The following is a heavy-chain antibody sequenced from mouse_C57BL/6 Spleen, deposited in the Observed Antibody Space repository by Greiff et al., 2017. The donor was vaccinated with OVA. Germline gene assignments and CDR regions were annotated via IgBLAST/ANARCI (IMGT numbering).Heavy chain of an antibody. D-gene: IGHD2-5*01. CDR1: GYTFTDYE. J-gene: IGHJ2*01. CDR2: IDPETGGT. Sequence: QVQLQQSGAELVRPGASVTLSCKASGYTFTDYEMHWVKQTPVHGLEWIGAIDPETGGTAYNQTFKGKAILTADKSTSTAYMELRSLTSEDSAVYYWTRGNSNYLDYWGQGTTLTVSS. CDR3: TRGNSNYLDY. V-gene: IGHV1-15*01.